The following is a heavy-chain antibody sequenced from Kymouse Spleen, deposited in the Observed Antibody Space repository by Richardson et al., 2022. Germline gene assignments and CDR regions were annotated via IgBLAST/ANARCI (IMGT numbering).Heavy chain of an antibody. CDR3: ARDYYDSSGYYFNWFDP. Sequence: QLQLQESGPGLVKPSETLSLTCTVSGGSISSSSYYWGWIRQPPGKGLEWIGSIYYSGSTYYNPSLKSRVTISVDTSKNQFSLKLSSVTAADTAVYYCARDYYDSSGYYFNWFDPWGQGTLVTVSS. D-gene: IGHD3-22*01. CDR2: IYYSGST. V-gene: IGHV4-39*01. CDR1: GGSISSSSYY. J-gene: IGHJ5*02.